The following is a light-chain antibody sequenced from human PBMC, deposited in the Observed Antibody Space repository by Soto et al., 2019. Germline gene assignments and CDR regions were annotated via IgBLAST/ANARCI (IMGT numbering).Light chain of an antibody. V-gene: IGKV1-39*01. CDR2: AAS. J-gene: IGKJ5*01. Sequence: DIQMTQSPSSLSASVGDRVTITCRASQSISSYLNWYQQKPGKAPKLLIYAASSLQSGVPSRFSGSGSGTDFTLTISSLQPEDFATYYCQQSYSTSLITFGQGTRLEMK. CDR1: QSISSY. CDR3: QQSYSTSLIT.